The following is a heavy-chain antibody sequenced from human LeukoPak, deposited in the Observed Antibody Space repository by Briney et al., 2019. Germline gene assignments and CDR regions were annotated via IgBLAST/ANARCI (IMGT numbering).Heavy chain of an antibody. D-gene: IGHD1-1*01. V-gene: IGHV3-66*01. CDR1: GFTVSSNY. J-gene: IGHJ3*02. CDR3: ARDQRSAFDI. CDR2: IYSGGRT. Sequence: GGSLRLSCAASGFTVSSNYMSWVRQAPGKGLEWVSVIYSGGRTYYADSVKGRFTISRDNSKNTLYLQMNSVRAEDTAVYYCARDQRSAFDIWGQGTMVTVSS.